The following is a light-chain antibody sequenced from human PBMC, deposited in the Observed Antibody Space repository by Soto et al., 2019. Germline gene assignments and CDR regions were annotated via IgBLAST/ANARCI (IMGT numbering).Light chain of an antibody. Sequence: QSVLTQPASVSGSPGQSITISCTETSSDVGGYNYVSWYQQHPGKAPKLMIYDVTNRPSGVSNRFSGSKSGNTASLTISGLQAEDEADYYCSSYTISSTLYVFGTGTKVTVL. V-gene: IGLV2-14*01. CDR3: SSYTISSTLYV. J-gene: IGLJ1*01. CDR1: SSDVGGYNY. CDR2: DVT.